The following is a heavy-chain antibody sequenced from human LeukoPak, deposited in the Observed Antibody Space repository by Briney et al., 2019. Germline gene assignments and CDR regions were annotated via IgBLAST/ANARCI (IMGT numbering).Heavy chain of an antibody. CDR2: INHSGST. CDR1: GGSFSGYY. D-gene: IGHD3-22*01. V-gene: IGHV4-34*01. CDR3: ARGTYYDSSGYYIFDY. J-gene: IGHJ4*02. Sequence: SETLSLTCAVYGGSFSGYYWSWIRQPPGKGLEWIGEINHSGSTNCNPSLKSRVTISVDTSKNQFSLKLSSVTAADTAVYYCARGTYYDSSGYYIFDYWGQGTLVTVSS.